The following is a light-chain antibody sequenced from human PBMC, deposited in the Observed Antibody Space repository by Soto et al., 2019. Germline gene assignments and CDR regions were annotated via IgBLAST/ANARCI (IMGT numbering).Light chain of an antibody. Sequence: EILLAQSPATLSLSPGERATLSCKASQDVSIFLAWYQQKPGQAPRLLIHDASNRATGVPARFSGSGSGRDFTLTITSLEPEDFAVYSCQQYDNWPPTFGGGTKVEIK. J-gene: IGKJ4*01. V-gene: IGKV3-11*02. CDR3: QQYDNWPPT. CDR2: DAS. CDR1: QDVSIF.